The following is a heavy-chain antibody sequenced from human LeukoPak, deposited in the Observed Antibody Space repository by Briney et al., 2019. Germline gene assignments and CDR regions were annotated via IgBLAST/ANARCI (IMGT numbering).Heavy chain of an antibody. V-gene: IGHV1-18*01. Sequence: ASVKVSCKASGYTFTGYGIIWVRQAPGQGLEWMGWISAYNGNTNYAQRLQGRVTMTTDTSTSTAYMELRSLRSDDTAVYYCARAVAVAGTGWFDPWGQGTLVTVSS. CDR3: ARAVAVAGTGWFDP. D-gene: IGHD6-19*01. J-gene: IGHJ5*02. CDR2: ISAYNGNT. CDR1: GYTFTGYG.